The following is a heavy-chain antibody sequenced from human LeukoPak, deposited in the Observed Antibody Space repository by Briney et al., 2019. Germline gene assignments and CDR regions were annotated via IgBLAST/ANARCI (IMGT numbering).Heavy chain of an antibody. CDR1: GGSISSYY. Sequence: SETLSLTCSVSGGSISSYYWSWIRQSPGKGLEWIGYIYHSGSTNYNPSLKSRVTISLDASKNQFSLRLSSVTAADTAVYYCARNSSLTTIKGGWFDPWGQGALVTVSS. CDR3: ARNSSLTTIKGGWFDP. CDR2: IYHSGST. J-gene: IGHJ5*02. D-gene: IGHD4-11*01. V-gene: IGHV4-59*08.